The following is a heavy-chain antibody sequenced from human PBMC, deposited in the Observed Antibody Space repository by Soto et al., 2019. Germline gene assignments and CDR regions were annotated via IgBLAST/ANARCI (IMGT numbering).Heavy chain of an antibody. CDR2: IYPGDSDT. D-gene: IGHD5-18*01. J-gene: IGHJ6*01. CDR3: ARQRYSLKDCMDV. Sequence: GESLKISCKGSGYSYTSYWIGWVRQMPGKGLEWMGIIYPGDSDTRYSPSFQGQVTISADKSISTAYLQWSSLKASDTAMYYCARQRYSLKDCMDVWGQGTRVTVCS. V-gene: IGHV5-51*01. CDR1: GYSYTSYW.